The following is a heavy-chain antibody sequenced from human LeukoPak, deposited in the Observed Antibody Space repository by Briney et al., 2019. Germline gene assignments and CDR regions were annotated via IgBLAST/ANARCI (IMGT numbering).Heavy chain of an antibody. Sequence: GGPLRLSCAASGFKFDDYGMSWVRQAPGKGLERVSGISWNGGNTGYADSVKGRFTISRDNAKNSLFLQVNSLRADDTAFYYCAREGIYCVNGVCYLDYWGQGTLVTVSS. CDR1: GFKFDDYG. CDR2: ISWNGGNT. J-gene: IGHJ4*02. CDR3: AREGIYCVNGVCYLDY. V-gene: IGHV3-20*04. D-gene: IGHD2-8*01.